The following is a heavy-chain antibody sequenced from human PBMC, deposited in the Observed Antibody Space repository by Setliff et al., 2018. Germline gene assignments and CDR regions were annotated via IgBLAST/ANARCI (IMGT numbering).Heavy chain of an antibody. J-gene: IGHJ4*02. V-gene: IGHV4-4*02. D-gene: IGHD6-6*01. CDR3: AYGDYSSSSIDF. CDR1: GVSISSPKW. CDR2: MYHNGVT. Sequence: SETLSLTCDVSGVSISSPKWWTWVRQSPGRGPEWIGEMYHNGVTYYKPSLWGRITISVDKSKNQFSLRLPSVTAADTAVYFCAYGDYSSSSIDFWGQGILVTVSS.